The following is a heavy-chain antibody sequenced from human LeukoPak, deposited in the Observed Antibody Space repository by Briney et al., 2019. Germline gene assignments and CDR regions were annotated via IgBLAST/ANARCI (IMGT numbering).Heavy chain of an antibody. CDR3: ARQTQGRSAFDI. V-gene: IGHV1-69*13. CDR2: IIPIFSKA. J-gene: IGHJ3*02. Sequence: SVKVSCKASGGTFSSYAISWVRQAPGQGLEWMGGIIPIFSKANYAQKFQGRVTITADESTSTAYMELSSLRSEDTAVYYCARQTQGRSAFDIWGQGTMVTVSS. CDR1: GGTFSSYA.